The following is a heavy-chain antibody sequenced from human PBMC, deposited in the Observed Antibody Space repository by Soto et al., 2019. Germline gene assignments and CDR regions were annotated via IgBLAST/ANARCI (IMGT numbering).Heavy chain of an antibody. CDR1: GFTFSSYA. J-gene: IGHJ4*02. D-gene: IGHD2-21*01. V-gene: IGHV3-23*01. CDR2: ISGSGGST. CDR3: AKDMACGGDCYSSY. Sequence: VGSLRLSCAASGFTFSSYAMSWVRQAPGKGLEWVSAISGSGGSTYYADSVKGRFTISRDNSKNTLYLQMNSLRAEDTAVYYCAKDMACGGDCYSSYWGQGTLVTVSS.